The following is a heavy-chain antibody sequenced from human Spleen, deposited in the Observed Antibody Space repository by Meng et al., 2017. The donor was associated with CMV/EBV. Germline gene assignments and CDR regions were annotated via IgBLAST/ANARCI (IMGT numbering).Heavy chain of an antibody. Sequence: GESLKISCVASGFTFSSYTMNRVRQAPGKGLEWVSFISSSSSYIHYADSVKGRFTISRDNAKNSLYLQMNSLRAEDTAVYYCARVGSSSWYWGDYWGQGTLVTVSS. J-gene: IGHJ4*02. CDR3: ARVGSSSWYWGDY. CDR2: ISSSSSYI. CDR1: GFTFSSYT. V-gene: IGHV3-21*01. D-gene: IGHD6-13*01.